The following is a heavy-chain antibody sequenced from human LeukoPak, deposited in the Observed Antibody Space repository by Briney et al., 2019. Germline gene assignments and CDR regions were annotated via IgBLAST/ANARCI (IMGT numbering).Heavy chain of an antibody. CDR1: DFSFITYA. V-gene: IGHV3-23*01. Sequence: PGGSLRLSCAASDFSFITYAMSWVRQAPGKGLEWVSTISGGSDATYYADSVKGRFTISRDNSKNTLYLQMNSLRAEDTAVYYCAKEDADIVATWAHYYYYMDVWGKGTTVTVSS. D-gene: IGHD5-12*01. CDR3: AKEDADIVATWAHYYYYMDV. J-gene: IGHJ6*03. CDR2: ISGGSDAT.